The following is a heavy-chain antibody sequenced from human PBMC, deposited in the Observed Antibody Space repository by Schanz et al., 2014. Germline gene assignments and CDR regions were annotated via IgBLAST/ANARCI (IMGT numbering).Heavy chain of an antibody. CDR3: AGTYCSSTSCYTGYYYMDV. D-gene: IGHD2-2*02. Sequence: QVQLAQSGAEVKKPGSSMKVSCKASGGTFSSYTISWVRQAPGQGLEWMGRIIPILGIANYAQNFQGRVTITADKSTSTAYMELTSLRSEDTAVYYCAGTYCSSTSCYTGYYYMDVWGKGTTVTVSS. J-gene: IGHJ6*03. CDR1: GGTFSSYT. V-gene: IGHV1-69*02. CDR2: IIPILGIA.